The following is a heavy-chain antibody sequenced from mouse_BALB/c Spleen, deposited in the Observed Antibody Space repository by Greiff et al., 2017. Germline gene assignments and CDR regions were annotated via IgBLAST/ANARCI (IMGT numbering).Heavy chain of an antibody. CDR1: GYTFSSYW. V-gene: IGHV1-9*01. CDR2: IVPGSGST. J-gene: IGHJ3*01. D-gene: IGHD2-4*01. CDR3: ARVDYDRGGAWFAY. Sequence: QVQLKESGAELMKPGASVKISCKATGYTFSSYWIEWVKQRPGHGLEWIGEIVPGSGSTNYNEKFKGKATFTADTSSNTAYMQLSSLTSEDSALSYCARVDYDRGGAWFAYWGQGTLVTVSA.